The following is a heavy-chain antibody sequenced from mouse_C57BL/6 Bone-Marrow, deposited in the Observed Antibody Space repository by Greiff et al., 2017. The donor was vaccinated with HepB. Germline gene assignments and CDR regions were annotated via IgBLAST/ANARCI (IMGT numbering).Heavy chain of an antibody. Sequence: EVKLVESGGGLVQPKGSLKLSCAASGFSFNTYAMNWVRQAPGKGLEWVARIRSKSNNYATYYADSVKDRFTISRDDSESMLYLQMNNLKTEDTAMYYCVRPPYYYGSSYEYFDVWGTGTTVTVSS. CDR3: VRPPYYYGSSYEYFDV. J-gene: IGHJ1*03. D-gene: IGHD1-1*01. CDR2: IRSKSNNYAT. CDR1: GFSFNTYA. V-gene: IGHV10-1*01.